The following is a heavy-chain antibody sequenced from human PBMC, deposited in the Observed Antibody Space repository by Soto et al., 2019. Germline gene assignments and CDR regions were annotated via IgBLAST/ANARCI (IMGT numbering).Heavy chain of an antibody. CDR2: INSDGSSA. CDR3: ARANYDYVWGSYRYSPFFDY. J-gene: IGHJ4*02. V-gene: IGHV3-74*01. Sequence: PGGSLRLSCAASGFTFSSYWMHWVRQAPGKGLVWVSRINSDGSSASYTDSVKGRFTISRDNAKNTLYLQMNSLRAEDTAVYYCARANYDYVWGSYRYSPFFDYWGQGTLVTVSS. CDR1: GFTFSSYW. D-gene: IGHD3-16*02.